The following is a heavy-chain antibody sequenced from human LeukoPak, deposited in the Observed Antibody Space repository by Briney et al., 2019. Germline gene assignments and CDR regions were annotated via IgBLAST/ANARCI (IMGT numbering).Heavy chain of an antibody. CDR2: ISGNSFHI. Sequence: GGSLRLSCAASGFSFSDYSMTWVRQAPGKALEWVSSISGNSFHIFYADSVKGRFTISRDNAYKSLYLQLNSLGAEDTTVYYGASGTIVGARGADDWGQGTLVTASS. J-gene: IGHJ4*02. D-gene: IGHD1-26*01. CDR1: GFSFSDYS. CDR3: ASGTIVGARGADD. V-gene: IGHV3-21*01.